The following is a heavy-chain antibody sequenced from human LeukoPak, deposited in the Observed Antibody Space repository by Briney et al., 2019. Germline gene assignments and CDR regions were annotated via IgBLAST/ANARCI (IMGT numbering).Heavy chain of an antibody. Sequence: GGSLRLSCAASGFTFSNAWMSWVRQAPGKGLEWVGRIKSKTDGGTTDYAAPVKGRFTISRDDSKNTLYLQMNSLKTEDTAVYYCTTDQRDYYDSSGYNREWGQGTLVTVPS. J-gene: IGHJ4*02. V-gene: IGHV3-15*01. CDR1: GFTFSNAW. CDR3: TTDQRDYYDSSGYNRE. D-gene: IGHD3-22*01. CDR2: IKSKTDGGTT.